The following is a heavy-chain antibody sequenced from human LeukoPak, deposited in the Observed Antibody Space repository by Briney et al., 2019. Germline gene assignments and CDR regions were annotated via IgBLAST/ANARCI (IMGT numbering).Heavy chain of an antibody. CDR3: ASLGHFGDYVRVDY. D-gene: IGHD4-17*01. CDR1: GGSISRFH. J-gene: IGHJ4*02. Sequence: SETLSLTCTVPGGSISRFHWSWIRQPPGKGLEWIGYISYSKTTYYNPSLTGRVTISADTSKNQFSLRLHSVTAADTAVYYCASLGHFGDYVRVDYWGQGTRVTVSS. V-gene: IGHV4-59*08. CDR2: ISYSKTT.